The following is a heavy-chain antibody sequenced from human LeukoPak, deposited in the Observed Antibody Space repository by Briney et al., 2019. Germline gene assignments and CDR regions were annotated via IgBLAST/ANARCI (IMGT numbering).Heavy chain of an antibody. J-gene: IGHJ4*02. CDR2: VHLDGNHK. CDR3: AKDLTGSYTIDY. D-gene: IGHD2-2*02. V-gene: IGHV3-30*02. CDR1: ALTFSGSG. Sequence: GRSLTPSSVAYALTFSGSGIHCDRQAQDNGMEWEALVHLDGNHKYYTDSVKGRFTISRDISTNTLYLQMDSLRPEDTAVYYCAKDLTGSYTIDYWGQGTLVTVSS.